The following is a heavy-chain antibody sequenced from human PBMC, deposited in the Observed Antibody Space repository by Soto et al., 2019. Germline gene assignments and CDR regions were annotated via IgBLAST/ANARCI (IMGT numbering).Heavy chain of an antibody. V-gene: IGHV1-69*01. CDR2: IIPIFGTA. D-gene: IGHD2-8*01. CDR1: GGTFSSYA. Sequence: QVQLVQSGAEVQKPGSSVKVSCKASGGTFSSYAISWVRQAPGQGLEWMGGIIPIFGTANYAQKFQGRVTITADESTSTAYMELSSLRSKDTAVYYCARVRAGRSVYAPQDYYYGMDVWGQGTTVTVSS. J-gene: IGHJ6*02. CDR3: ARVRAGRSVYAPQDYYYGMDV.